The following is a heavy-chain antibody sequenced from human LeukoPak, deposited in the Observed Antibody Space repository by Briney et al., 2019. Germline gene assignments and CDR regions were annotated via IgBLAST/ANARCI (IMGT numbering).Heavy chain of an antibody. CDR1: GYTFTSYD. D-gene: IGHD5-12*01. V-gene: IGHV1-8*01. J-gene: IGHJ4*02. CDR2: MNPNSGNT. Sequence: ASVKVSCKASGYTFTSYDINWVRQATGQGLEWMGWMNPNSGNTGYAQKFQGRVTMTRDTSISTAYMELSSLRSDDTAVYYCARDRAVATIGGVDYWGQGTLVTVSS. CDR3: ARDRAVATIGGVDY.